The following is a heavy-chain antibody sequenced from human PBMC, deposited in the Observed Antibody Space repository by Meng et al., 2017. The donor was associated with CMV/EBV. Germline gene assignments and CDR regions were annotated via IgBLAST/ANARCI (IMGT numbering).Heavy chain of an antibody. D-gene: IGHD2-2*01. J-gene: IGHJ4*02. V-gene: IGHV3-30*04. Sequence: SCEASGFSFSSNARHWVRQAPGKGLEWVAVISYDGSNKYYADSVKGRFTISRDNSKNTLYRQMNSLRAEDTAVYYCARVWSSTRIDYWGQGTLVTVPQ. CDR2: ISYDGSNK. CDR1: GFSFSSNA. CDR3: ARVWSSTRIDY.